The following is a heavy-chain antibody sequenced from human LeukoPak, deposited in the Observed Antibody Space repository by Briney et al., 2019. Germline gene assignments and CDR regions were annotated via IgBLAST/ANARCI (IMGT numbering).Heavy chain of an antibody. V-gene: IGHV3-30*02. Sequence: GGSLRLSCAASGFTFSSYGMHWVRQAPGKGLEWVAFIRYDGSNKYYADSVKGRFTISRDNSKNTLYLQMNSLRAEDTAVYYCAKDSPIFGVVIPPDYWGQRTLVTVSS. D-gene: IGHD3-3*01. CDR1: GFTFSSYG. J-gene: IGHJ4*02. CDR2: IRYDGSNK. CDR3: AKDSPIFGVVIPPDY.